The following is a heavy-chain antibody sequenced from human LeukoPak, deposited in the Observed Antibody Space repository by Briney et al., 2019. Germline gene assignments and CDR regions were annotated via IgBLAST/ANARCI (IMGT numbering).Heavy chain of an antibody. CDR2: INSDGSST. CDR3: ARGGAPGYYDSSGYHDY. D-gene: IGHD3-22*01. CDR1: GFTFSSYW. V-gene: IGHV3-74*01. Sequence: GGSLRLSCAASGFTFSSYWMHWVRQAPGKGLVWVSRINSDGSSTSCADSVKGRFTISRDNAKNTLYLQMNSLRAEDTAVYYCARGGAPGYYDSSGYHDYWGQGTLVTVSS. J-gene: IGHJ4*02.